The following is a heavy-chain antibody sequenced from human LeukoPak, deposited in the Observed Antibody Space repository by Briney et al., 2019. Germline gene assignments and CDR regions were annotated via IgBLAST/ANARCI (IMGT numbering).Heavy chain of an antibody. J-gene: IGHJ4*02. CDR1: GYTFTSYD. CDR2: MNPNSGNT. V-gene: IGHV1-8*03. D-gene: IGHD1-26*01. CDR3: ARGLRGSGSYYLDC. Sequence: ASVKVSCKASGYTFTSYDINWVRQATGQGLEWMGWMNPNSGNTGYAQKFQGRVTITRNTSISTAYMELSGLRSEDTAVYYCARGLRGSGSYYLDCWGQGTLVTVSS.